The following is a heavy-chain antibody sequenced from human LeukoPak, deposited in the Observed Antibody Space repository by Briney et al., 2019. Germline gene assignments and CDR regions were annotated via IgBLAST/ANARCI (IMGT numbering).Heavy chain of an antibody. CDR1: GGTFISYA. D-gene: IGHD3-9*01. Sequence: GASVKVSCKASGGTFISYAISWVRQAPGQGLEWMGGIIPIFGTANYAQKFQGRVTITADKSTSTAYMELSSLRSEDTAVYYCAGSILTGYYTGRADYYYYGMDVWGKGTTVTVSS. V-gene: IGHV1-69*06. CDR3: AGSILTGYYTGRADYYYYGMDV. J-gene: IGHJ6*04. CDR2: IIPIFGTA.